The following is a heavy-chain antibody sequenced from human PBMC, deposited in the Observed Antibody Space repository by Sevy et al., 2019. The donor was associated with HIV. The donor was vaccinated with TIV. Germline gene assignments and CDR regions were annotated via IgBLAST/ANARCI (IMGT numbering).Heavy chain of an antibody. Sequence: SETLSLTCTVSGGSISSSSYYWGWIRQPPGKGLEWIGSIYYSGSTYYNPSLKSRVTISLDTSKNQFSLKLSSVTAADTSVYYCARANNRPGAFDIWGQGTMVTVSS. D-gene: IGHD3-10*01. J-gene: IGHJ3*02. CDR2: IYYSGST. CDR1: GGSISSSSYY. V-gene: IGHV4-39*01. CDR3: ARANNRPGAFDI.